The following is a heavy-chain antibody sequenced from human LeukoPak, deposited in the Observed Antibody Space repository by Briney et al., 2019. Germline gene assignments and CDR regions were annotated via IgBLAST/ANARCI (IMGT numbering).Heavy chain of an antibody. CDR3: ARVEFSRWNLGY. J-gene: IGHJ4*02. CDR1: GYTFTGYY. V-gene: IGHV1-2*06. D-gene: IGHD1-1*01. Sequence: GASVKVSCKASGYTFTGYYMHWVRQAPGQGLEWMGRINPNSGGTNYAQKFQGRVTMTRDTSISTAYMELSSLRSEDTAVYYCARVEFSRWNLGYWGQGTLVTVSS. CDR2: INPNSGGT.